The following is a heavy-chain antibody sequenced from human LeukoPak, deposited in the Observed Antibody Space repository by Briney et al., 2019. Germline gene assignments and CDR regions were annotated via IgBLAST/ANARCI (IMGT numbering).Heavy chain of an antibody. V-gene: IGHV3-72*01. D-gene: IGHD6-19*01. Sequence: PGGSLRLSCAASGFIFSDQYMDWVRQAPGKGLEWVGRTRNKANSYTTEYAASVKGRFIISRDDSKNSLYLQMNSLKTEDTAVYYCARAPITVAGIDYWGQGTLVTVSS. CDR3: ARAPITVAGIDY. CDR1: GFIFSDQY. J-gene: IGHJ4*02. CDR2: TRNKANSYTT.